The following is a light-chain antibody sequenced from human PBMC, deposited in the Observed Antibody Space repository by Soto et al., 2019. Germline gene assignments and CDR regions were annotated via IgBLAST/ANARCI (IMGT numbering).Light chain of an antibody. V-gene: IGLV1-47*01. J-gene: IGLJ2*01. Sequence: QSVLTQPPSASGTPGQRVTISCSGSSSNIGRYYVYWYQHLPGTAPKLLINRDNQRPSGVPDRFSGSKSGTSASLAISGLRSEDEADYYCAAWDDSLSGPVFGGGTKLTVL. CDR2: RDN. CDR3: AAWDDSLSGPV. CDR1: SSNIGRYY.